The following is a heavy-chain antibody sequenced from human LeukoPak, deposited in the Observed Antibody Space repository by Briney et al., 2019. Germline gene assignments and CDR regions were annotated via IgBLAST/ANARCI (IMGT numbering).Heavy chain of an antibody. V-gene: IGHV1-46*01. CDR1: GYTFTRYY. CDR3: ARAGGGDGYNYVY. Sequence: ASVKVSCKASGYTFTRYYIHWVRQAPGQGLEWMGIINPSGGTTNHAQKYQGRVTMTRDTSTSTVYMELSSLRSEDTAVYYCARAGGGDGYNYVYWGQGTLVTVSS. D-gene: IGHD5-24*01. CDR2: INPSGGTT. J-gene: IGHJ4*02.